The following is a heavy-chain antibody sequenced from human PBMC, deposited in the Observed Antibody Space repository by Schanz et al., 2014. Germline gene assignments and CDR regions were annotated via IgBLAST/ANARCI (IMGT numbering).Heavy chain of an antibody. V-gene: IGHV3-11*04. J-gene: IGHJ5*01. CDR1: GFTFSDYC. CDR2: ISNGGGYI. Sequence: QVQLVESGGGLVKPGGSLRLSCAASGFTFSDYCMVWIRQAPGKGLEWVSSISNGGGYIYYADSVKGRFTISRDNAKNSVYLQMHSLRAEDTALYYCARDRDAGGYDSWGQGTLVTVSS. D-gene: IGHD2-8*02. CDR3: ARDRDAGGYDS.